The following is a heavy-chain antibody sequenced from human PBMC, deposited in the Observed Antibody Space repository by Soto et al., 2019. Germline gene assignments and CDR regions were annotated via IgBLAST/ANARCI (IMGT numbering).Heavy chain of an antibody. CDR1: GGSISSYY. CDR2: IYYSGST. D-gene: IGHD1-26*01. V-gene: IGHV4-59*01. Sequence: KLSETLSLTCTVSGGSISSYYWSWIRQPPGKGLEWIGYIYYSGSTNYNPSLKSRVTISVDTSKNQFSLKLSSVTAADTAVYYCARVVGGGSYYFDYWGQGTLVTVSS. CDR3: ARVVGGGSYYFDY. J-gene: IGHJ4*02.